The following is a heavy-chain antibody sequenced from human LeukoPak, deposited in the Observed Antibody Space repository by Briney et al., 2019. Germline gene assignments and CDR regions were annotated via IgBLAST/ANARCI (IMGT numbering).Heavy chain of an antibody. Sequence: SETLSLNCTVSACTSSSGDYYWSWIRQHPGRVLERNGYIDYSGSTYYNPSLKSRATNTVNTTNNQFSLKLSSVTAADNAVYYCARLSYEFLPGPDYWGQGTLVTVSS. CDR3: ARLSYEFLPGPDY. V-gene: IGHV4-31*03. CDR2: IDYSGST. D-gene: IGHD3-9*01. J-gene: IGHJ4*02. CDR1: ACTSSSGDYY.